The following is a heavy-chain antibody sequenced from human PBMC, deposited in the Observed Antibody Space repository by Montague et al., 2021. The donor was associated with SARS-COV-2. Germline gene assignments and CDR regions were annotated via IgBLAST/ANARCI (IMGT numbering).Heavy chain of an antibody. CDR1: GGSFSDYY. V-gene: IGHV4-34*01. J-gene: IGHJ4*02. Sequence: SETLSLTCAVYGGSFSDYYWSWIRQPPGKGLEWIGEINHRGTSNYNPSLKSRVSISVDTSKNQFSLYLGSVTAADTAVYYCARGRQPFNMIVVVMTGGEYYFDSWGQGTLVTVSS. D-gene: IGHD3-22*01. CDR2: INHRGTS. CDR3: ARGRQPFNMIVVVMTGGEYYFDS.